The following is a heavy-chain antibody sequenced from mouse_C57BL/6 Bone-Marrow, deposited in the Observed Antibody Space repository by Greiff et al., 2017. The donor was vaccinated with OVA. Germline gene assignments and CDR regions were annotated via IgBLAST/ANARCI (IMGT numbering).Heavy chain of an antibody. Sequence: EVKLQESGGDLVKPGGSLKLSCAASGFTFSSYGMSWVRQTPDKRLEWVATISSGGSYTYYPDSVKGRFTISRDNAKNTLYLQMSSLKSEDTAMYYCARLDDYDGVDYWGQGTTLTVSS. CDR3: ARLDDYDGVDY. D-gene: IGHD2-4*01. CDR2: ISSGGSYT. J-gene: IGHJ2*01. V-gene: IGHV5-6*01. CDR1: GFTFSSYG.